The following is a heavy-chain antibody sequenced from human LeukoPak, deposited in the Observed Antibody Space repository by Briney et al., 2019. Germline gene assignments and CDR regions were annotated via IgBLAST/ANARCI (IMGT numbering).Heavy chain of an antibody. V-gene: IGHV4-38-2*02. CDR2: IYHSGST. Sequence: SETLSLTCTVSGYSISSGYYWGWIRQPPGKGLEWIGSIYHSGSTNYNPSLKSRVTISVDKSKNQFSLKLSSVTAADTAVYYCARDQGVKGVSPWGQGTMVTVSS. J-gene: IGHJ3*01. CDR1: GYSISSGYY. CDR3: ARDQGVKGVSP. D-gene: IGHD5/OR15-5a*01.